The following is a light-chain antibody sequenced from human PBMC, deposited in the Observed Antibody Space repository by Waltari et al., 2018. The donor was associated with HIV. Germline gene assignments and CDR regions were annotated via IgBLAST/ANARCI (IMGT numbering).Light chain of an antibody. Sequence: DIAMTQSPESLTLALGERATITCKSTQNILYSANSKSYLAWYQQKAGQSPKLLIYGAATRVSGVPERFSGSVSGTDFTLTINSLQAEDVAVYYCQQYYSIPYTFGQGTKLEIE. V-gene: IGKV4-1*01. CDR1: QNILYSANSKSY. CDR3: QQYYSIPYT. J-gene: IGKJ2*01. CDR2: GAA.